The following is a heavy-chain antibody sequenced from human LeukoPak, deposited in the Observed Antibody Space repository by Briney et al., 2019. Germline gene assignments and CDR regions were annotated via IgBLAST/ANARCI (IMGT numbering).Heavy chain of an antibody. V-gene: IGHV3-11*04. D-gene: IGHD3-10*02. Sequence: PGGSLRLSCVASGFTFSDHYMDWVRQAPGKGLEWVSYISSSGSTIYYADSVKGRFTISRDNAKNSLYLQMNSLRAEDTAVYYCAELGITMIGGVWGKGTTVTISS. CDR2: ISSSGSTI. J-gene: IGHJ6*04. CDR3: AELGITMIGGV. CDR1: GFTFSDHY.